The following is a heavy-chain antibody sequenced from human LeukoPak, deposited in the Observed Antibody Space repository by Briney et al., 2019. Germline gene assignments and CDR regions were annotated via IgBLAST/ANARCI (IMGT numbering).Heavy chain of an antibody. V-gene: IGHV1-69*01. CDR1: GGTFSSYA. Sequence: SVKVSCKASGGTFSSYAISWVRQAPGQGLEWMGGIIPIFGTANYAQKFQGRVTITADESTNTAHMELSSLRSEDTAVYYCARPLGYCSSTSCYRAGFDYWGQGTLVTVSS. CDR3: ARPLGYCSSTSCYRAGFDY. J-gene: IGHJ4*02. CDR2: IIPIFGTA. D-gene: IGHD2-2*02.